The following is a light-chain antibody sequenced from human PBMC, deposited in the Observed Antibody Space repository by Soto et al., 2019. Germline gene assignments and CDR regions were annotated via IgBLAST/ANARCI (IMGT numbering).Light chain of an antibody. CDR2: DVS. J-gene: IGLJ1*01. V-gene: IGLV2-14*03. CDR3: CSYTTSNTRQIV. Sequence: QAAPTQPASLSWSPGQSITLSCPGNSSEVVGYNYVSWYQQHPGKAPKFMIYDVSSRPSGVSNRFSGSKSGNTASLTISGLQAEDEADYYCCSYTTSNTRQIVFGTGTKVTVL. CDR1: SSEVVGYNY.